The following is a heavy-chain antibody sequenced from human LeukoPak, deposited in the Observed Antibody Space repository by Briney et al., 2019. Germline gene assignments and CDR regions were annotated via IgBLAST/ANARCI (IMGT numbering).Heavy chain of an antibody. V-gene: IGHV3-21*01. J-gene: IGHJ4*02. CDR2: ISSSSSYI. CDR1: GFTFSSYS. CDR3: ARDGPYYDSSGYPDY. Sequence: PGGSLRLSCAASGFTFSSYSMNWVRQAPGKGLEWVSSISSSSSYIYYADSVKGRFTISRGNAKNSLYLQMNSLRAEDTAVYYCARDGPYYDSSGYPDYWGQGTLVTVSS. D-gene: IGHD3-22*01.